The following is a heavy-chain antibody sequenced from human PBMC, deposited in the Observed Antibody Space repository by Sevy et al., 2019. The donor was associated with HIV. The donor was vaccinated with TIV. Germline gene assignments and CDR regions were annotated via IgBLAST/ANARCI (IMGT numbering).Heavy chain of an antibody. D-gene: IGHD2-21*01. CDR1: GFPFNDHA. J-gene: IGHJ6*02. V-gene: IGHV3-9*01. CDR3: AKDINRGCDGVNCYSYYYYFYGLDV. CDR2: ISWNILNI. Sequence: GGSLRLSCAASGFPFNDHAMHWVRQVPGKGLEWVSGISWNILNIGYADSVKGRFHFSRDNARHFGYLEMNSLRPEDTAFYYCAKDINRGCDGVNCYSYYYYFYGLDVWGQGTTVTVSS.